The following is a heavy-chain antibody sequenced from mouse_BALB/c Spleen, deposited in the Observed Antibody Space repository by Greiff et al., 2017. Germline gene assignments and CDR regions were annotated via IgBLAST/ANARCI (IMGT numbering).Heavy chain of an antibody. CDR1: GYTFTDYA. CDR3: ARSTTVVATDFDY. J-gene: IGHJ2*01. CDR2: ISTYYGDA. D-gene: IGHD1-1*01. V-gene: IGHV1S137*01. Sequence: QVQLQQSGAELVRPGVSVKISCKGSGYTFTDYAMHWVKQSHAKSLEWIGVISTYYGDASYNQKFKGKATMTVDKSSSTAYMKLARLTSEDSAIYYCARSTTVVATDFDYWGQGTTLTVSS.